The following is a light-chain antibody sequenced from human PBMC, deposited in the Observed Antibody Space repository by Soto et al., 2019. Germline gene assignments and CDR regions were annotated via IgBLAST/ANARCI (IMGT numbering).Light chain of an antibody. CDR3: ASWDDSLNGWV. Sequence: QSVLTQPPSVSGTPGLRVTISCSGNTSSIGRNTVNWYQQFPGTAPKLLVYSNYQRPSGVPDRFSGSKSGTSASLAIGGLRSEDEADYYCASWDDSLNGWVFGGGTKLTVL. CDR1: TSSIGRNT. V-gene: IGLV1-44*01. CDR2: SNY. J-gene: IGLJ3*02.